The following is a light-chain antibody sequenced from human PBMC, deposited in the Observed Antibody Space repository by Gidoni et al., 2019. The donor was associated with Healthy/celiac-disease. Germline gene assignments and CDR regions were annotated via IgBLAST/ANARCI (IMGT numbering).Light chain of an antibody. CDR1: QSVSSY. CDR2: DAS. CDR3: QQRSNWGYT. J-gene: IGKJ2*01. Sequence: EIVLTQSPATLSLSPGERATLSCRASQSVSSYLAWYQQKPGQAPRLLIYDASNRATGTPARFSGSESGTDFTLTISSLEPEDFAVYYCQQRSNWGYTFGQGTKLEIK. V-gene: IGKV3-11*01.